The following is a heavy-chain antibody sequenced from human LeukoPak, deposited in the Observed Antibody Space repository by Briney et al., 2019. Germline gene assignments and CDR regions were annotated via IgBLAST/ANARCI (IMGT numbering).Heavy chain of an antibody. CDR2: ISSSASTV. CDR1: GFTFSSYE. V-gene: IGHV3-48*03. J-gene: IGHJ3*02. CDR3: ARGPDAFDI. Sequence: GGSLRLSCAASGFTFSSYEMNWVRQAPGKGLEWVSYISSSASTVYYADSVKGRFTISRDNAKNSLYLQMNSLRAEDTAVYYCARGPDAFDIWGQGTMVTVSS.